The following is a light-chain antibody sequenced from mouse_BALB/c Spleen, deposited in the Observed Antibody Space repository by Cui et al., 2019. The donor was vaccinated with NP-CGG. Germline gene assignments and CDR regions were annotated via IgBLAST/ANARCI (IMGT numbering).Light chain of an antibody. CDR2: GTN. Sequence: ALMSQDSALTTSPGATVTLTCRSSTGAVTASTYANWVQEKPDHLFTGLIGGTNNRAPGVPARFPGSLIGDKAALTITGAQTEDEAIYFCALWYSNHWVFGGGTKLTVL. V-gene: IGLV1*01. J-gene: IGLJ1*01. CDR3: ALWYSNHWV. CDR1: TGAVTASTY.